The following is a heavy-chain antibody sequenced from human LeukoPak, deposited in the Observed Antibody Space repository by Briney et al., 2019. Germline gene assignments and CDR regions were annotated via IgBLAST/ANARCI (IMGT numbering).Heavy chain of an antibody. CDR3: ARAREGFYGPFDY. V-gene: IGHV3-33*01. J-gene: IGHJ4*02. CDR2: IWYDGSHK. CDR1: GFTFSSYG. Sequence: RGSLWLSCAASGFTFSSYGMHWVRQAPGKGLEWVAVIWYDGSHKYYADSVKGRFTISRDNSKNSLYLQMNSLRAEDTAVYYCARAREGFYGPFDYWGQGTLLTVSS. D-gene: IGHD2/OR15-2a*01.